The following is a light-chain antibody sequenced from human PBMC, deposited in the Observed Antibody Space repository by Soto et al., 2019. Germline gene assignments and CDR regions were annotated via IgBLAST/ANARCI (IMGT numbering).Light chain of an antibody. Sequence: EIVLTQSPGTLSLSPGERATLSCRASQSVSSSFLASYQQKPGQAPRLLIYGASNRATGIPDRFSGSGSGTDFTLTISRLEPEDFAVYYCQQYDSSPWTFGQGTKVEIK. CDR3: QQYDSSPWT. J-gene: IGKJ1*01. V-gene: IGKV3-20*01. CDR1: QSVSSSF. CDR2: GAS.